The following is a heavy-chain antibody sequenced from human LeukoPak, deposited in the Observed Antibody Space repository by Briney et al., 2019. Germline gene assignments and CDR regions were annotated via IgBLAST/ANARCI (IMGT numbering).Heavy chain of an antibody. CDR1: GFTFSSYS. CDR3: AKVRSGSANWALRIFDN. V-gene: IGHV3-23*01. D-gene: IGHD1-1*01. J-gene: IGHJ4*02. Sequence: PGGSLRLSCAASGFTFSSYSMSWVRQSPARGLEGVASISPGGGTTYYANYVKGRFTITRDNSNNTHYVQMHSLRAEDTAVYYCAKVRSGSANWALRIFDNWGQGTLVTVSS. CDR2: ISPGGGTT.